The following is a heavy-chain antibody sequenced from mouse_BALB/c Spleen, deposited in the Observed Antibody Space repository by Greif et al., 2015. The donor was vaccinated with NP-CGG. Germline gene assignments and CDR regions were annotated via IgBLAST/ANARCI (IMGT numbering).Heavy chain of an antibody. D-gene: IGHD4-1*01. CDR1: GFSLTSYG. V-gene: IGHV2-9*02. CDR2: IWAGGST. Sequence: QVQLQQPGPGLVAPSQSLSITCTVSGFSLTSYGVHWVRQPPGKGLEWLGVIWAGGSTNYNSALMSRLSISKDNSKSQVFLKMNNLQTDDTAMYYCARGGGTWYFDVWGAGTTVTVSS. J-gene: IGHJ1*01. CDR3: ARGGGTWYFDV.